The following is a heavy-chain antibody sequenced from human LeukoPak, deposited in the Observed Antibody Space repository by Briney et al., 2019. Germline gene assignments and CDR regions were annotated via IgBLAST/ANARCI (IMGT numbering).Heavy chain of an antibody. V-gene: IGHV4-38-2*02. CDR2: IYHSGST. CDR3: ARAYCSSTSCYDMDV. D-gene: IGHD2-2*01. CDR1: GYSISSGYY. J-gene: IGHJ6*03. Sequence: PSGTLSLTCTVSGYSISSGYYWGWIRQPPGKGLEWIGSIYHSGSTYYNPSLKSRVTISVDTSKNQFSLKLSSVTAADTAVYYCARAYCSSTSCYDMDVWGKGTTVTVSS.